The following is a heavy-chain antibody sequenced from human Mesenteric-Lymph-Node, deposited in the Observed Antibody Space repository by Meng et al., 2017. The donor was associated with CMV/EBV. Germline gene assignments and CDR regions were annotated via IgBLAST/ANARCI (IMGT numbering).Heavy chain of an antibody. CDR2: VYYSGST. Sequence: LRLSCNVSGDSVSRGYYYWSWLRQRPGKGLEWIGYVYYSGSTWYNPSLKSRVIISVDTSKSQFSLRVSSVTAAGTAVYYCAREDASGGASGWFDPWGQGTLVTVSS. CDR1: GDSVSRGYYY. V-gene: IGHV4-30-4*01. CDR3: AREDASGGASGWFDP. J-gene: IGHJ5*02. D-gene: IGHD3-10*01.